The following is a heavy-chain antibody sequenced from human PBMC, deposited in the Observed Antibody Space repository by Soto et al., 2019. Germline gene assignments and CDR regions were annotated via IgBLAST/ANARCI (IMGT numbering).Heavy chain of an antibody. CDR3: ASIYDSSGYYYGNNWFDP. V-gene: IGHV3-48*02. J-gene: IGHJ5*02. CDR1: GFTFSIYS. D-gene: IGHD3-22*01. Sequence: PGGSLRLSCAASGFTFSIYSMNWVRQAPGKGLEWVSYIMPGSSHIYYADSVKGRFTISRDNAKNSLYLQMNSLRDEDTAVYYCASIYDSSGYYYGNNWFDPWGQGTLVTVSS. CDR2: IMPGSSHI.